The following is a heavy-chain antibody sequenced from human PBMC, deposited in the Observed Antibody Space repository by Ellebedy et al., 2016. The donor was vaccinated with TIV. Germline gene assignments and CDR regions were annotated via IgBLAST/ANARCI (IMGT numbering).Heavy chain of an antibody. V-gene: IGHV1-8*03. J-gene: IGHJ6*02. D-gene: IGHD1-1*01. CDR2: MNPNSGNT. CDR1: GYTFTSYD. Sequence: AASVKVSCKASGYTFTSYDINWVRQATGQGLEWMGWMNPNSGNTGYAQKFQGRVTITRNTSISTAYMELSSLRSEDTAVYYSARVDDQVNYYGMDVWGQGTTVTVSS. CDR3: ARVDDQVNYYGMDV.